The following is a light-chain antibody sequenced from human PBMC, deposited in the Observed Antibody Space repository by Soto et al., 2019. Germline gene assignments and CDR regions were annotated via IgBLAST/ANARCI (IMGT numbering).Light chain of an antibody. Sequence: EIVLTQSPGTLSLSPGERATLSCRASQSIRSSYLAWYQQKPGQAPRLLIHGASTRATGIPDRFSGSGSGTDFTLIISRLEPEDFAVYYCQQYGSSPITFGQGTRLEI. CDR2: GAS. J-gene: IGKJ5*01. CDR3: QQYGSSPIT. CDR1: QSIRSSY. V-gene: IGKV3-20*01.